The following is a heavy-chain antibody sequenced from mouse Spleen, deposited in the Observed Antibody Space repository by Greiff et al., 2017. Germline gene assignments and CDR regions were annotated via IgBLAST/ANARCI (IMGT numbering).Heavy chain of an antibody. J-gene: IGHJ3*01. Sequence: EVKLVESGTVLARPGASVKMSCKTSGYTFTSYWMHWVKQRPGQGLEWIGAIYPGNSDTSYNQKFKGKAKLTAVTSASTAYMELSSLTNEDSAVYYCTREDYGSSYGFAYWGQGTLVTVSA. CDR1: GYTFTSYW. V-gene: IGHV1-5*01. D-gene: IGHD1-1*01. CDR2: IYPGNSDT. CDR3: TREDYGSSYGFAY.